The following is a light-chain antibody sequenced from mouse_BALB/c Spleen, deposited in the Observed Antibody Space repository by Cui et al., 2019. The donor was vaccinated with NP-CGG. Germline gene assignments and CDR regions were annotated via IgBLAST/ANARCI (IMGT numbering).Light chain of an antibody. CDR2: GTN. CDR1: DGAVTTSNY. V-gene: IGLV1*01. CDR3: ALWYSNHWV. J-gene: IGLJ1*01. Sequence: QAVVTQQYALTTSPGETVTLTCRSSDGAVTTSNYANWVQEKPDHLFTGLIGGTNNRPPGVPARFSGSLIGDKAALTITGAQTEDEAIYFCALWYSNHWVFGGGTKLTVL.